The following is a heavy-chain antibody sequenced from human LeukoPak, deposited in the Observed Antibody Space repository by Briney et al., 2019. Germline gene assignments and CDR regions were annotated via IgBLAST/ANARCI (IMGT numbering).Heavy chain of an antibody. D-gene: IGHD1-26*01. CDR1: GFTFDDYA. CDR2: ISWNSGSI. CDR3: AKDQGATTPTFDY. V-gene: IGHV3-9*01. J-gene: IGHJ4*02. Sequence: GGSLRLSCAASGFTFDDYAMHWVRQAPGKGLEWVSGISWNSGSIGYADSVKGRFTISRDNAKNSLYLQMNSLRAEDTAVYYCAKDQGATTPTFDYWGQGTLVTVSS.